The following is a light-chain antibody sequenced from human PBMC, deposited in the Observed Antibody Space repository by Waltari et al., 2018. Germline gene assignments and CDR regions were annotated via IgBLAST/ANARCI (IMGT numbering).Light chain of an antibody. Sequence: QLVLTQSPSASASLGASVKLTCTLSSGHSTNIIAWLQQQPAKGPRYLMNVNSDGSHNKGVGITDRFSGSSSGAERYLTISSLQSEDEADYYCQTGGHGTWVFGGGTRLTVL. J-gene: IGLJ3*02. CDR1: SGHSTNI. V-gene: IGLV4-69*01. CDR3: QTGGHGTWV. CDR2: VNSDGSH.